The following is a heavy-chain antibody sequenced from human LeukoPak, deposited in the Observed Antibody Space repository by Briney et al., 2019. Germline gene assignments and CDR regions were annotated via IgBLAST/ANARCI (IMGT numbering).Heavy chain of an antibody. CDR1: GFTFSDYY. CDR2: ISSSGSTI. CDR3: ARDQQRVDYGDYVTH. Sequence: GGSLRLSCAASGFTFSDYYMSWIRQAPGKGLEWVSYISSSGSTIYYADSVRGRFTISRDNAKNSLYLQMNSLRAEDTAVYHCARDQQRVDYGDYVTHWGQGTLVTVSS. J-gene: IGHJ4*02. V-gene: IGHV3-11*01. D-gene: IGHD4-17*01.